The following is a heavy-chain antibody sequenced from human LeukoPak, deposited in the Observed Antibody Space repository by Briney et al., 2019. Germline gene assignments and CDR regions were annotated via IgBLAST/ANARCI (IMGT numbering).Heavy chain of an antibody. V-gene: IGHV1-18*01. J-gene: IGHJ6*02. D-gene: IGHD3-10*01. CDR2: ISAYNGNT. Sequence: ASVKVSCKASGYTFTSYGITWVRQAPGQGLEWMGWISAYNGNTNYAQKVQGRVTMTTDTSTSTAYMDLRSLRSDDTAVYYCARAERGVRRGGYYGMDVWGQGTTVTVSS. CDR1: GYTFTSYG. CDR3: ARAERGVRRGGYYGMDV.